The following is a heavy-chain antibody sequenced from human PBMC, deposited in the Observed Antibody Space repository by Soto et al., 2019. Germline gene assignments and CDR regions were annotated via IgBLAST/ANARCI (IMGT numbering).Heavy chain of an antibody. D-gene: IGHD3-10*01. CDR2: ISWNSAMI. J-gene: IGHJ5*01. V-gene: IGHV3-9*01. CDR1: GFTFDDFA. CDR3: AKDNRADRGAFDS. Sequence: EVQLVESGGGLLQHGRSLRLSCVISGFTFDDFAMHWVRHAPGKGLEWVSGISWNSAMIGYADSVRGRFTISRDNVKNSLYLQMNSLRPEDTALYFCAKDNRADRGAFDSWGQGTLVSVFS.